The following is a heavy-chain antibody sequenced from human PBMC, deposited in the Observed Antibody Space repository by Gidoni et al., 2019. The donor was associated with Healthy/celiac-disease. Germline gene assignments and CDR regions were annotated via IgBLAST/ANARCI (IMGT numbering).Heavy chain of an antibody. CDR3: AHFLASIDY. Sequence: QITLKESGPTLVKPTQTLTLTCTFSGFSLSTSGVGVGWNRQHPGKALECLALIYWNDGKRYSPSLKSRLTITKDTSKNQVVLTMTNMDPVDTATYYCAHFLASIDYWGQGTLVTVSS. J-gene: IGHJ4*02. V-gene: IGHV2-5*01. CDR2: IYWNDGK. D-gene: IGHD3-3*02. CDR1: GFSLSTSGVG.